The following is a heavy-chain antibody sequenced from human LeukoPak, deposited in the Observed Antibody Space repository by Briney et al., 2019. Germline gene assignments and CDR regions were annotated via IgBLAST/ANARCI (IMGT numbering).Heavy chain of an antibody. D-gene: IGHD3-3*01. J-gene: IGHJ5*02. Sequence: GASVKVSCKASGYTFTGYYMHWVRQAPGQGLEWMGWINPNSGGTNYAQKFQGRVTMTRDTSISTAYMELSRLRSDDTAVYYCARDDYDFWSGYTYNWFDPWGKGPWSPSPQ. CDR2: INPNSGGT. CDR1: GYTFTGYY. V-gene: IGHV1-2*02. CDR3: ARDDYDFWSGYTYNWFDP.